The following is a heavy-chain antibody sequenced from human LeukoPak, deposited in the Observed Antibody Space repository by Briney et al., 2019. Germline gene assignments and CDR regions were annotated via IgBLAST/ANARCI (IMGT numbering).Heavy chain of an antibody. J-gene: IGHJ4*02. Sequence: GGSLRLSCAASGFTFSSYGMHWVRQAPGKGLEWVAFIRYDGSNKDHVDSVKGRFTISRDNSKNTLYLQMNSLRDEDTAVYYCAKDPEAYCGADCYSGRPDYWGQGTLVTVSS. D-gene: IGHD2-21*02. V-gene: IGHV3-30*02. CDR3: AKDPEAYCGADCYSGRPDY. CDR2: IRYDGSNK. CDR1: GFTFSSYG.